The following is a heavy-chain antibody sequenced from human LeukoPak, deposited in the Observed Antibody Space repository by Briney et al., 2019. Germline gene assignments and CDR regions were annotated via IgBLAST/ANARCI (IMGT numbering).Heavy chain of an antibody. CDR3: ARALSLGYCSSTSCNWFDP. CDR2: MNPDSGNT. Sequence: GASVKVSCKASGYTFTSYDINWVRQATGQGLEWMGWMNPDSGNTGYAQKFQGRVTMTRNTSISTAYMELSSLRSEDTAVYYCARALSLGYCSSTSCNWFDPWGQGTLVTVSS. D-gene: IGHD2-2*01. CDR1: GYTFTSYD. V-gene: IGHV1-8*01. J-gene: IGHJ5*02.